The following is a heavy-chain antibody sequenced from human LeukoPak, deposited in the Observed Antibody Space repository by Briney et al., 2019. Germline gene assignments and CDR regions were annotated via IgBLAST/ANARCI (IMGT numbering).Heavy chain of an antibody. D-gene: IGHD6-25*01. J-gene: IGHJ6*02. V-gene: IGHV1-69*04. CDR2: IIPILGIA. CDR1: GGTFSSYA. CDR3: ARGPPVPTAGRYYYYYYGMDV. Sequence: GASVKVSCKASGGTFSSYAISWVRQAPGQGLEWMGRIIPILGIANYAQRFQGRVTITADKSTSTAYMELSSLRSEDTAVYYCARGPPVPTAGRYYYYYYGMDVWGQGTTVTVSS.